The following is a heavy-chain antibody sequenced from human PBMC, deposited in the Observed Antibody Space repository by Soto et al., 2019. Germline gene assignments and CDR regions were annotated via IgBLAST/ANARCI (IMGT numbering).Heavy chain of an antibody. CDR3: VKVGLAGRCSSASCYASYFDY. Sequence: QVQLVESGGGVVQPGRSLRLSCAASGFTFGTYAMHWVRQAPGKGLEWVAVISYDGTTKYSADSMKGRFTISRDNSRNTLYLQMSSLRAEDTAVYYCVKVGLAGRCSSASCYASYFDYWGQGALVTVSS. J-gene: IGHJ4*02. V-gene: IGHV3-30*18. CDR1: GFTFGTYA. CDR2: ISYDGTTK. D-gene: IGHD2-2*01.